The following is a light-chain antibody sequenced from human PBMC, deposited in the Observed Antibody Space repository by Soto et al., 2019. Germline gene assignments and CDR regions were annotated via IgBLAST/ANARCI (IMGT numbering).Light chain of an antibody. CDR2: SNN. V-gene: IGLV1-44*01. Sequence: QPVLTQPPSASGTPGQRVTISCSGGSSNIGSNTVNWYQQLPGTAPKLLIYSNNPRPSGVPDRFSGSKSGTSASLAISGLQSEDEADYYCAAWDDSLNGVLFGGGTKVTVL. CDR1: SSNIGSNT. CDR3: AAWDDSLNGVL. J-gene: IGLJ2*01.